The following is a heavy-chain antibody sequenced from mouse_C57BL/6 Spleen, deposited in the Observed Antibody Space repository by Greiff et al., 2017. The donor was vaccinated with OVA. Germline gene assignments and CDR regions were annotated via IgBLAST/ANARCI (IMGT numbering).Heavy chain of an antibody. CDR3: ARRNTGTGYFDV. CDR2: ISSGSSTI. V-gene: IGHV5-17*01. J-gene: IGHJ1*03. Sequence: DVMLVESGGGLVKPGGSLKLSCAASGFTFSDYGMHWVRQAPEKGLEWVAYISSGSSTIYYADTVKGRFTISRDNAKNTLFLQMTSLRSEDTAMYYCARRNTGTGYFDVWGTGTTVTVSS. D-gene: IGHD4-1*01. CDR1: GFTFSDYG.